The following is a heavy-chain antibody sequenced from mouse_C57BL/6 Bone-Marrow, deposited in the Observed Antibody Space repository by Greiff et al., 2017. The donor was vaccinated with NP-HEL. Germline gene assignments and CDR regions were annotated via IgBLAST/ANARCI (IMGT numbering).Heavy chain of an antibody. D-gene: IGHD4-1*01. J-gene: IGHJ3*01. Sequence: EVKVVESGGGLVKPGGSLKLSCAASGFTFSDYGMHWVRQAPEKGLEWVAYISSGSSTIYYADTVKGRFTISRDNAKNTLFLQMTSLRSEDTAMYYCARLGRGGFAYWGQGTLVTVSA. CDR2: ISSGSSTI. CDR1: GFTFSDYG. V-gene: IGHV5-17*01. CDR3: ARLGRGGFAY.